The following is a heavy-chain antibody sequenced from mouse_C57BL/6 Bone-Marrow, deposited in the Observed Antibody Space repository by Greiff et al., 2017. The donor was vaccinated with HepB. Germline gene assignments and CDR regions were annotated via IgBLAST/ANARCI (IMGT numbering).Heavy chain of an antibody. D-gene: IGHD3-2*02. CDR1: GFNIKDYY. J-gene: IGHJ3*01. CDR3: ARQLTPEFAY. V-gene: IGHV14-2*01. CDR2: IDPEDGET. Sequence: VQLKESGAELVKPGASVKSSCTASGFNIKDYYMHWVKQRTEQGLEWIGRIDPEDGETKYAPKFQGKATITADTSSNTAYLQLSSLTSEDTAVYYCARQLTPEFAYWGQGTLVTVSA.